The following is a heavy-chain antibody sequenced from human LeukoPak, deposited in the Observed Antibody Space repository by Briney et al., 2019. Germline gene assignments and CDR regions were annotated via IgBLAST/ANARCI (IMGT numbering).Heavy chain of an antibody. V-gene: IGHV3-20*04. CDR3: ARKGLGGELGGFDS. D-gene: IGHD1-26*01. CDR1: GYAFGDYG. Sequence: GGSLRLSCAASGYAFGDYGMSWVRQVPGKGLEWVSGLNRNGDITGYADFVQGRFTISRDNAKNSLYLQMNSLRVEDTALYYCARKGLGGELGGFDSWGQGTLVTVSS. J-gene: IGHJ4*02. CDR2: LNRNGDIT.